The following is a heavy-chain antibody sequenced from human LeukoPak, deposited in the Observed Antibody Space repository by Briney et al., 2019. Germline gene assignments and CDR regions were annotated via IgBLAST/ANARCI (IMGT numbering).Heavy chain of an antibody. CDR1: GFTFSSYG. J-gene: IGHJ3*02. CDR2: IWYDGSNK. D-gene: IGHD4-17*01. CDR3: AKDPNGDYVGAFDM. Sequence: GGSLRLSCAASGFTFSSYGMHWVRQAPGKGLEWVAVIWYDGSNKYYADSVQGRFTISRDNSKNTLFLQMNSLRAEDTAIYHCAKDPNGDYVGAFDMWGQGTMVTVSS. V-gene: IGHV3-33*06.